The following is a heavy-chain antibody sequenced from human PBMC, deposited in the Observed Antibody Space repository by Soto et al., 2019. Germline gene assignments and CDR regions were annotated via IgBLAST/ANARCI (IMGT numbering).Heavy chain of an antibody. Sequence: VRLSCAASGFTFSSYAMSWVRQAPGKGLEWVSSISGSGGGTYYADSVKGRFTISRDNSKNTLSLQMNSLRAEDTAVYYCAKSRGSGSYFNPSDAFDFWGQGTMVTVSS. CDR3: AKSRGSGSYFNPSDAFDF. CDR1: GFTFSSYA. J-gene: IGHJ3*01. D-gene: IGHD3-10*01. CDR2: ISGSGGGT. V-gene: IGHV3-23*01.